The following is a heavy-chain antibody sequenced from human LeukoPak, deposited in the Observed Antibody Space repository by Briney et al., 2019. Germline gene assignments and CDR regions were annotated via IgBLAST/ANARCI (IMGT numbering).Heavy chain of an antibody. D-gene: IGHD2/OR15-2a*01. CDR3: ARDTFYGGNFYYYMDV. CDR1: GYTFTSYY. J-gene: IGHJ6*03. CDR2: INPSGGST. V-gene: IGHV1-46*01. Sequence: ASVKVSCKASGYTFTSYYMHWVRQAPGQGLEWMGIINPSGGSTSYAQHFQGGVTMTRDTSTSTVYMELSSLRSEDTAVYYCARDTFYGGNFYYYMDVWGKGTTVTVSS.